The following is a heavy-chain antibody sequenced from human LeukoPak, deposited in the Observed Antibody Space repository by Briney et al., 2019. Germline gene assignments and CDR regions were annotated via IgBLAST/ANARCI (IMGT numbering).Heavy chain of an antibody. CDR2: IYYSGST. V-gene: IGHV4-39*07. J-gene: IGHJ3*02. Sequence: SEPLSLTCTVPGGSISSSRYSWGWIRQPPGKGLEWIVNIYYSGSTYYNPSLKSRVTISVDTSKNQFSLTLSSVTAADTAVYYCARGDVFGAGYSSGWTDAFDIWGQGTMVTVSS. CDR3: ARGDVFGAGYSSGWTDAFDI. D-gene: IGHD6-19*01. CDR1: GGSISSSRYS.